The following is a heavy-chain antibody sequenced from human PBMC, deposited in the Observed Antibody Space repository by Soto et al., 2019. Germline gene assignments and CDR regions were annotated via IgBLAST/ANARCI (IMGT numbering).Heavy chain of an antibody. V-gene: IGHV4-4*02. J-gene: IGHJ3*01. CDR1: HFSVTNNKY. CDR2: IYHSGTT. Sequence: QVLLQESGPGLVKPSGTLSLTCTVYHFSVTNNKYWSWVRQSPGKPLECIGEIYHSGTTYYNPSLSSRVSMSMDKSKNQISLILTSVTAADTAVYYCARDSRYCTDSGCSIMRDAFDVWGQGTLVTVSS. D-gene: IGHD2-15*01. CDR3: ARDSRYCTDSGCSIMRDAFDV.